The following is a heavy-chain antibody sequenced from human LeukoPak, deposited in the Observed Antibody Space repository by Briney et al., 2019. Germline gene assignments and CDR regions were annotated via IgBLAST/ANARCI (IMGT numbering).Heavy chain of an antibody. Sequence: ASVKVSCKASGYTFTSYDINWVRQATGQGLEWMGWTNPNSGNTGYAQKFQGRVTMTRNTSISTAYMELSSLRSEDTAVYYCARGLTTPAVGATSFDYWGQGTLVTVSS. CDR2: TNPNSGNT. J-gene: IGHJ4*02. V-gene: IGHV1-8*01. D-gene: IGHD1-26*01. CDR3: ARGLTTPAVGATSFDY. CDR1: GYTFTSYD.